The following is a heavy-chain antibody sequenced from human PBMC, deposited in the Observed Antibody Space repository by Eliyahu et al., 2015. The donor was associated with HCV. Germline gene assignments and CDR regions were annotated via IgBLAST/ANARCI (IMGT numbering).Heavy chain of an antibody. V-gene: IGHV1-2*02. CDR3: TRIYAAPDH. D-gene: IGHD3-16*01. CDR1: GYTFIHHY. CDR2: INPANGVT. J-gene: IGHJ4*02. Sequence: QVRLEQSGPEVKKPGASVKISCKASGYTFIHHYIHWVRQAPGEGLEWMGWINPANGVTKYAQKFQGRVTMTSDTAINTVYMEVSRLQSADTAIYYCTRIYAAPDHWGQGTLVTVSS.